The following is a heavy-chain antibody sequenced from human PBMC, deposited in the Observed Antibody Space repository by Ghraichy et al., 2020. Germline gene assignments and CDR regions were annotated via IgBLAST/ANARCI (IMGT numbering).Heavy chain of an antibody. CDR3: ARDVYYFDY. V-gene: IGHV3-48*01. Sequence: GGSLRLSCAASGFSFSSDSMNWVRQAPGKGLEWVAYISITFTTIYYADSVKGRFTISRDNAKNSLYLQMNSLRTEDTAVYFCARDVYYFDYWGQGTLVTVSS. CDR1: GFSFSSDS. D-gene: IGHD5/OR15-5a*01. CDR2: ISITFTTI. J-gene: IGHJ4*02.